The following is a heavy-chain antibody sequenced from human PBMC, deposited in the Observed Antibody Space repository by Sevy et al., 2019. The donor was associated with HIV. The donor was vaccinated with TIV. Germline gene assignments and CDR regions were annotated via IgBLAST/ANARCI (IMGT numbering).Heavy chain of an antibody. V-gene: IGHV3-48*02. CDR2: ISSSSSAI. CDR1: GFTFSSYS. D-gene: IGHD2-21*01. J-gene: IGHJ3*02. CDR3: ARVGVEVSDAFDI. Sequence: GGSLRLSCAASGFTFSSYSMNWVRQAPGKGLEWVSYISSSSSAIYYAHSVKGRFTISRDNAKNSLYLQMNSLRDEDTAVYYCARVGVEVSDAFDIWGQGTMVTVSS.